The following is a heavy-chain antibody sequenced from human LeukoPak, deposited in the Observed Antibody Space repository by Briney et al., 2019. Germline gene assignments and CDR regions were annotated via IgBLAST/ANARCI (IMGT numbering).Heavy chain of an antibody. J-gene: IGHJ4*02. Sequence: SETLSLTCTVSGGSISSSSYYWGWIRQPPGKGLEWIGSIYYSGSTYYNPSLKSRVTISVDTSKNQFSLKLSSVTAADTAVYYCARQDDSSGPYDYWGQGTLVTVSS. D-gene: IGHD3-22*01. CDR3: ARQDDSSGPYDY. CDR1: GGSISSSSYY. CDR2: IYYSGST. V-gene: IGHV4-39*01.